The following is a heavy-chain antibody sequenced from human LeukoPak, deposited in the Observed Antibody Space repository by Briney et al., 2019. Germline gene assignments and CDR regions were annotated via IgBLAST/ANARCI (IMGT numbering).Heavy chain of an antibody. CDR2: IYHSGNT. CDR3: ASEHNTVGFDY. J-gene: IGHJ4*02. CDR1: GGSISSGGYS. V-gene: IGHV4-30-2*01. D-gene: IGHD4-17*01. Sequence: SQTLSLTCAVSGGSISSGGYSWSWIRQPPGKGLEWIGYIYHSGNTYYNPSLKRRVTISTDRSKNQFSLKLRSVTAADTAVYYCASEHNTVGFDYWGQGTLVTVSS.